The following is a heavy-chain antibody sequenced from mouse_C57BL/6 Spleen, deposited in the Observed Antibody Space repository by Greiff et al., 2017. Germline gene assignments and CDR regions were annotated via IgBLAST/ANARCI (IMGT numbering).Heavy chain of an antibody. CDR1: GYTFTDHT. CDR2: IYPRDGST. CDR3: ARRGIYYYGSSLYYAMDY. Sequence: VQLQQSDAELVKPGASVKISCKVSGYTFTDHTIHWMKQRPEQGLEWIGYIYPRDGSTKYNEKFKGKATLTADKSSSTADMQLNSLTSEDSAVYFCARRGIYYYGSSLYYAMDYWGQGTSVTVSS. D-gene: IGHD1-1*01. V-gene: IGHV1-78*01. J-gene: IGHJ4*01.